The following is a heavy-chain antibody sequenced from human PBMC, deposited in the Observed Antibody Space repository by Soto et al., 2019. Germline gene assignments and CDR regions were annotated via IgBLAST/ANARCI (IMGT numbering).Heavy chain of an antibody. CDR3: ARDLIVVVPAAREGDYYYGMDV. CDR1: GGTFSSYA. Sequence: QVQLVQSGAEVKKPGSSVKVSCKASGGTFSSYAISWVRQAPGQGLEWMGGIIPIFGTANYAQKFQGRVTITADESTSTAYMELSSLRSEDTAVYYCARDLIVVVPAAREGDYYYGMDVRGQGTTVTVSS. CDR2: IIPIFGTA. J-gene: IGHJ6*02. D-gene: IGHD2-2*01. V-gene: IGHV1-69*01.